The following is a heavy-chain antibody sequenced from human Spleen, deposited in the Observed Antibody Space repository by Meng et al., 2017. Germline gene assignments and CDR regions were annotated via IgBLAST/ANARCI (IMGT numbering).Heavy chain of an antibody. CDR1: GDTFTSYA. D-gene: IGHD2-21*02. CDR3: ARTFCDSDCYPDY. CDR2: INTNTGNP. J-gene: IGHJ4*02. Sequence: QVQVVQSGSELGKPGASGKVSWKASGDTFTSYAMNWVRQAPGQGLEWMGWINTNTGNPTYAQGFTGRFVFSLDTSVSTAYLQISSLKTEDTAVYYCARTFCDSDCYPDYWGQGTLVTVSS. V-gene: IGHV7-4-1*02.